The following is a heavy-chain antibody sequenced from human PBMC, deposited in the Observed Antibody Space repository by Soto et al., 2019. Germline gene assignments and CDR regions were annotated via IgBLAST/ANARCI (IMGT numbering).Heavy chain of an antibody. V-gene: IGHV3-23*01. CDR2: ISGSGGST. Sequence: EVQLLESGGGLVQPGGSLRLSCAASGFTFSSYAMSWVRQAPEKGLEWVSAISGSGGSTYYADSVKGPFTITRDNSKNTLYLQMNSLRAEDTAVYYCAKDPKYYYDGSGYFDYWGQGTLVTVSS. CDR1: GFTFSSYA. CDR3: AKDPKYYYDGSGYFDY. J-gene: IGHJ4*02. D-gene: IGHD3-22*01.